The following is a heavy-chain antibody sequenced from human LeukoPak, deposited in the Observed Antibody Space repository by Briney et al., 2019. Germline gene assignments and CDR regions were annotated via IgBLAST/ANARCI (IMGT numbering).Heavy chain of an antibody. CDR3: ARADY. Sequence: PGGSLRLSCAASGFTFSSYSMNWVRQAPGKGLEWVSSISSSSSYIYHADSVKGRFTISRDNAKNLLYLQMNSLRAEDTAVYYCARADYWGQGTLVTVSS. V-gene: IGHV3-21*01. J-gene: IGHJ4*02. CDR1: GFTFSSYS. CDR2: ISSSSSYI.